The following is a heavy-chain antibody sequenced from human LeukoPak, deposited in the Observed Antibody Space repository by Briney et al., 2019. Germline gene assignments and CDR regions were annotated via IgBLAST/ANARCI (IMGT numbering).Heavy chain of an antibody. V-gene: IGHV4-34*01. Sequence: PSETLSLTCAVYGGSFSGYYWSWIRQPPGKGLEWIGEINHSGSTNYNPSLKSRVTISVDTSKNQFSLKLSSVTAADTAVYYCASGQIGVAAKDWGQGTLVTVSS. CDR2: INHSGST. CDR1: GGSFSGYY. J-gene: IGHJ4*02. D-gene: IGHD6-19*01. CDR3: ASGQIGVAAKD.